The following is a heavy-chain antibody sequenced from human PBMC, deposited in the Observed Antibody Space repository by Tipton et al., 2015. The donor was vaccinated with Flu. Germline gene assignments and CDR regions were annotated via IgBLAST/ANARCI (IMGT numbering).Heavy chain of an antibody. Sequence: GLVKPSETLSLTCSVSGGSISGYYWSWIRQPPGKGLEWIGSIHHSGSTNYNPSLKSRVSISLDTSKNQFSLELTSMTAADTAVYYCARVNRSWLVPWGQGTLVTVSS. J-gene: IGHJ5*02. CDR3: ARVNRSWLVP. D-gene: IGHD2/OR15-2a*01. V-gene: IGHV4-59*01. CDR2: IHHSGST. CDR1: GGSISGYY.